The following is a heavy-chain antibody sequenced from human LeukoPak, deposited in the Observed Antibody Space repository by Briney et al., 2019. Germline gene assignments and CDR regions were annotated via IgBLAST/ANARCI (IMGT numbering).Heavy chain of an antibody. CDR3: ATGGRITMVRGPRADAFDI. Sequence: PSETLSLTCTVSGGSISSGDYYWSWIRQPPGKGLGWIGYIYYSGSTYYNPSLNSRITISVDTSKNQFSLKLSSVTAADTAVYYCATGGRITMVRGPRADAFDIWGQGTVVTVSS. CDR2: IYYSGST. V-gene: IGHV4-30-4*01. D-gene: IGHD3-10*01. J-gene: IGHJ3*02. CDR1: GGSISSGDYY.